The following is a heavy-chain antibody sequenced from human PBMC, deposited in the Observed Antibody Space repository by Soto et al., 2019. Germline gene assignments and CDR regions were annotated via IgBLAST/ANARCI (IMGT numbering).Heavy chain of an antibody. Sequence: PSETLSLTCTVSDISIGNYYFNWIRQPPGKGLEWIGYIYYSGSTNYNPSLKSRVTISVDTSKNQFSLKLSPVTAADTAVYYCARGLSGSGHDAFDIWGQGTMVTVSS. D-gene: IGHD6-25*01. CDR1: DISIGNYY. J-gene: IGHJ3*02. V-gene: IGHV4-59*01. CDR2: IYYSGST. CDR3: ARGLSGSGHDAFDI.